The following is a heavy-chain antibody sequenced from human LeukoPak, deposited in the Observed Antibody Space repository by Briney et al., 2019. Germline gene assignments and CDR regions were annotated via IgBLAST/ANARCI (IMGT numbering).Heavy chain of an antibody. Sequence: GGSLRLSCAASGFTFSSYGMHWVRQAPGKGLEWEAVIWYDGSNKYYADSVKDRSTISRDNSKNTLYLEVNSLRAEDTAVYYCAKDAGSNAFDMWGQGTKVTVSS. V-gene: IGHV3-30*02. J-gene: IGHJ3*02. CDR1: GFTFSSYG. CDR2: IWYDGSNK. D-gene: IGHD1-26*01. CDR3: AKDAGSNAFDM.